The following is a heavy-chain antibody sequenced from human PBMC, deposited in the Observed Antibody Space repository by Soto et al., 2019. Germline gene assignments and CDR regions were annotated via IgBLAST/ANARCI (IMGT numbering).Heavy chain of an antibody. D-gene: IGHD2-15*01. J-gene: IGHJ6*02. CDR1: GFTFSSYA. Sequence: PGGPLRLSCAASGFTFSSYAMSWVRQAPGKGLEWVSAISGSGGSTYYADSVKGRFTISRDNSKNTLYLQMNSLRAEDTAVYYCAKSVAAYYYYGMDVWGQGTTVTVSS. V-gene: IGHV3-23*01. CDR3: AKSVAAYYYYGMDV. CDR2: ISGSGGST.